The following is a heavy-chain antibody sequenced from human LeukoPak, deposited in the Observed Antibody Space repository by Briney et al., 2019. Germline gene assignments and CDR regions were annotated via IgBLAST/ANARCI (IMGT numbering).Heavy chain of an antibody. J-gene: IGHJ3*02. CDR1: GGTFSSYA. CDR2: IIPIFGTA. Sequence: SVKVSCKASGGTFSSYAISWVRQAPGQGLEWMGGIIPIFGTANHAQKFQGRVTITTDESTSTAYMELSSLRSEDTAVYYCARERRPPDAFDIWGQGTMVTVSS. CDR3: ARERRPPDAFDI. V-gene: IGHV1-69*05.